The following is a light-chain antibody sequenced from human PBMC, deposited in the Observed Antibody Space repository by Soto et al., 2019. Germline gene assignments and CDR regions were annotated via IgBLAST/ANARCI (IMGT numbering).Light chain of an antibody. CDR2: GNT. J-gene: IGLJ3*02. CDR3: QSYDRSLSGWV. Sequence: QSALTQPPSVSGAPGQRVTISCTGSSSNIGANFDVHWYHQLPGTAPKLLIYGNTNRPSGVPDRFSGSKSGASASLAITGLQAEDEADYYCQSYDRSLSGWVFGGGTKVTVL. V-gene: IGLV1-40*01. CDR1: SSNIGANFD.